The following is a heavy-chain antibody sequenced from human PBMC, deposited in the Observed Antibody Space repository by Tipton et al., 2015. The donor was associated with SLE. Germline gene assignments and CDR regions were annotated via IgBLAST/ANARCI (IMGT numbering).Heavy chain of an antibody. CDR3: ARDWVAMVRGVLDY. V-gene: IGHV3-30-3*01. D-gene: IGHD3-10*01. J-gene: IGHJ4*02. Sequence: RSLRLSCAASGFTFSSYAMHWVRQAPGKGLEWVAVISYDGSNKYYADSVKGRFTISRDNSKNTLYLQMNSLRAEDTAVYYCARDWVAMVRGVLDYWGQGTLVTVSS. CDR2: ISYDGSNK. CDR1: GFTFSSYA.